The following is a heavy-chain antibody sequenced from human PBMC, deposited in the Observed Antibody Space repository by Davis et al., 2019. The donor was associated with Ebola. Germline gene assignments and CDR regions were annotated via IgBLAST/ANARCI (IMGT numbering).Heavy chain of an antibody. CDR1: GSSFSSYE. J-gene: IGHJ4*02. Sequence: PGGSLRLSCAASGSSFSSYEMNWVRQAPGKGLEWVSYISGRGTTIHYADSVKGRFTISRDNAKNSVFLQMDNLRVEDTALYYCARQVWVDGTYYECSRFDYWGQGILVSVSS. D-gene: IGHD1-26*01. CDR3: ARQVWVDGTYYECSRFDY. CDR2: ISGRGTTI. V-gene: IGHV3-48*03.